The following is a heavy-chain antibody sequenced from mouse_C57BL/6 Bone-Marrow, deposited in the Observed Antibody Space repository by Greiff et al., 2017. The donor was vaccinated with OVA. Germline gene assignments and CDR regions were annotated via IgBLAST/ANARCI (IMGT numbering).Heavy chain of an antibody. CDR2: IYPRGGST. D-gene: IGHD2-5*01. V-gene: IGHV1-85*01. Sequence: QVQLKESGPELVKPGASVKLSCKASGYTFTSYDINWVKQRPGQGLEWIGWIYPRGGSTKYNEKFKGKATLSVDTSSSTAYMELHNLRAEDSAVYFCARRKYSNLDYGGKGTTLTVSS. J-gene: IGHJ2*01. CDR3: ARRKYSNLDY. CDR1: GYTFTSYD.